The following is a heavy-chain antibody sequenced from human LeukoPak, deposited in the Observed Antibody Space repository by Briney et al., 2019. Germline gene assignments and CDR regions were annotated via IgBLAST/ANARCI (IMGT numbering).Heavy chain of an antibody. Sequence: SETLSLTCTVSGGSISTYYWNWIRQPPGKGLEWIGYIYYSGSTYYNPSLKSRVTISVDTSKNQFSLKLSSVTAADTAVYYCAREVADYDSSGYYSSGDWFDPGGQGTLVTVSS. CDR3: AREVADYDSSGYYSSGDWFDP. D-gene: IGHD3-22*01. CDR1: GGSISTYY. CDR2: IYYSGST. J-gene: IGHJ5*02. V-gene: IGHV4-59*12.